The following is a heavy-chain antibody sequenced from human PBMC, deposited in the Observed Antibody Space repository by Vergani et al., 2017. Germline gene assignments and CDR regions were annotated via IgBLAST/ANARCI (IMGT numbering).Heavy chain of an antibody. V-gene: IGHV3-43*01. D-gene: IGHD6-19*01. J-gene: IGHJ6*02. CDR3: AKDISXWPEYYYYYYGMDV. CDR1: GFTFDDYT. CDR2: ISWDGGST. Sequence: EVQLVESGGVVVQPGGSLRLSCAASGFTFDDYTMHWVRQGPGKGLEWVSLISWDGGSTYYADSVKGRFTISRDNSKNSLYLQMNSLRTEDTALYYCAKDISXWPEYYYYYYGMDVWGQGTTVTVSS.